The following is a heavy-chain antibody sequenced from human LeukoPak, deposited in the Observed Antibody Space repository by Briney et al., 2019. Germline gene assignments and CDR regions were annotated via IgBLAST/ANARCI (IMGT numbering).Heavy chain of an antibody. CDR1: GFTFSSYA. D-gene: IGHD6-6*01. J-gene: IGHJ3*02. CDR2: ISYDGSNK. V-gene: IGHV3-30-3*01. CDR3: ARDQYSSPRMSAFDI. Sequence: GGSLRLSCAASGFTFSSYAMHWVRQAPGKGLEWVAVISYDGSNKYYADSVKGRFTISRDNSKNTLYLQMNSLRAEDTAVYYCARDQYSSPRMSAFDIWGQGTMVTVSS.